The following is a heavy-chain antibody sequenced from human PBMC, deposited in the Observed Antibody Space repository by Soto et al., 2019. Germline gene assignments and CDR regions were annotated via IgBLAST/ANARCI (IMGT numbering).Heavy chain of an antibody. J-gene: IGHJ5*02. CDR2: IYYSGST. Sequence: SETLSLTCTVSGGSISSYYWSWIRQPPGKGLEWIGYIYYSGSTNYNPSLKSRVTISVDTSKNQFSLKLSSVTAADTAVYYCARPCSNFQFDPWGQGTLVTVS. CDR3: ARPCSNFQFDP. D-gene: IGHD4-4*01. CDR1: GGSISSYY. V-gene: IGHV4-59*01.